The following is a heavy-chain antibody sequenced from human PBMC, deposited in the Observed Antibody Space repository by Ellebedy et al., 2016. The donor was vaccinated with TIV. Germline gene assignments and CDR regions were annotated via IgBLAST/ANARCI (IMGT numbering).Heavy chain of an antibody. CDR1: GGSFSGYY. D-gene: IGHD6-13*01. J-gene: IGHJ4*02. Sequence: SETLSLXCAVYGGSFSGYYWNWIRQPPGKGLEWIGEINHSGSTNYNPSLRSRVTKSVDTSKKHFSLKLSSVTAADTAVYYCARRNQYYSSWYDYWGQGTLVTVSS. CDR3: ARRNQYYSSWYDY. V-gene: IGHV4-34*01. CDR2: INHSGST.